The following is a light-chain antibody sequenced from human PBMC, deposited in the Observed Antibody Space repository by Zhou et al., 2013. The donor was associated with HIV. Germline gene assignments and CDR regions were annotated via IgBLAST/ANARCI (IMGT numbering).Light chain of an antibody. Sequence: DIQMTQSPSTLSASVGDRITITCRASHSVSPWLAWYQQKPGKAPKLLIFAANTLQSGVPSRFSGSGSGTDFTLNISSLQPEDFATYYCQQFERFPCSFGQGTKVEIK. J-gene: IGKJ2*04. CDR1: HSVSPW. CDR3: QQFERFPCS. CDR2: AAN. V-gene: IGKV1-5*01.